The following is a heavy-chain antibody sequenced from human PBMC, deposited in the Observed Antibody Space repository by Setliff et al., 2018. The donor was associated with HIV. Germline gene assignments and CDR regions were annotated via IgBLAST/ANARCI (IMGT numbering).Heavy chain of an antibody. CDR2: VSDSGSG. CDR3: ARGLSVYSYANVYYYHGMDV. V-gene: IGHV4-38-2*02. CDR1: GDAISNGLY. Sequence: PSETLSLTCTVSGDAISNGLYWGWIRQPPGKGLEWIGTVSDSGSGHYNPPLNSRVTISVDTSKNQLSLKLSSVTAADTAVYYCARGLSVYSYANVYYYHGMDVWGQGTTVTVSS. J-gene: IGHJ6*02. D-gene: IGHD5-18*01.